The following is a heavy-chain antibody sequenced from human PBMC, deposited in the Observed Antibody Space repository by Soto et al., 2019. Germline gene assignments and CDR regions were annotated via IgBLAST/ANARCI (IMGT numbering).Heavy chain of an antibody. J-gene: IGHJ4*02. CDR2: ISYDGSNK. CDR1: GFTFSSYG. V-gene: IGHV3-30*03. D-gene: IGHD3-10*01. CDR3: AIDGSITMVRGVMVY. Sequence: QVQLVESGGGVVQPGRSLRLSCAASGFTFSSYGMDWVRQAPGKGLEWVAVISYDGSNKYYADSVKGRFTISRDNSKNTLYLQMNSLRAEDTAVYYCAIDGSITMVRGVMVYWGQGTLVTVSS.